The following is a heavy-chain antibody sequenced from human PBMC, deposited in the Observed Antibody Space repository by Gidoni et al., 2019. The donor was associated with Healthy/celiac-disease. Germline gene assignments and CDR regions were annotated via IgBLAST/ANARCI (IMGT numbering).Heavy chain of an antibody. V-gene: IGHV3-11*06. CDR2: ISSSSSYT. Sequence: QVQLVESGGGLVKPGGALRLSCAASGFTFSDYYMSWIRQAPGKGLEWVSYISSSSSYTNYADSVKGRFTISRDNAKNSLYLQMNSLRAEDTAVYYCARMSEGIAAAGIWGQGTLVTVSS. D-gene: IGHD6-13*01. CDR1: GFTFSDYY. CDR3: ARMSEGIAAAGI. J-gene: IGHJ4*02.